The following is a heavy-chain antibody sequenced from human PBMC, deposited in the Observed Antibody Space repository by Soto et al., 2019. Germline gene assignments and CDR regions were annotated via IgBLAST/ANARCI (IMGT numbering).Heavy chain of an antibody. Sequence: SVKVSCKSSGGTFSSHSINWVRQAPGQGLEWMGGIIPIFGPANFAKKFHGQVTITADESTTTAHMELSSLTSEDTADYYCATGSVTSTGGRIVYHDNAMDVWGQGTTVTVSS. CDR1: GGTFSSHS. J-gene: IGHJ6*02. V-gene: IGHV1-69*13. CDR2: IIPIFGPA. CDR3: ATGSVTSTGGRIVYHDNAMDV. D-gene: IGHD2-15*01.